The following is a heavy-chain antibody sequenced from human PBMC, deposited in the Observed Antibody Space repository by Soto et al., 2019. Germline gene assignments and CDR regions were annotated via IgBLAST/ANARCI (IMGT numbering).Heavy chain of an antibody. J-gene: IGHJ6*02. Sequence: QVRLQESGPGLVKPSETLSLTCTVSGGSISRYYWSWIRQPPGKGLEWIGYMYNTGSTIYNPSLKSRVTISVDTSKNQFSLKLNSVTAAETAVYYCARDLWGYCGADCYPLDVWGQGTTVTVSS. D-gene: IGHD2-21*02. CDR3: ARDLWGYCGADCYPLDV. CDR2: MYNTGST. V-gene: IGHV4-59*01. CDR1: GGSISRYY.